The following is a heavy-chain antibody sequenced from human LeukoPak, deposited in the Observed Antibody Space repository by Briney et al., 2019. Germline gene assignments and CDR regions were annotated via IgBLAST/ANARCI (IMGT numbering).Heavy chain of an antibody. CDR2: IKQDGSEK. CDR1: GFTLSTYW. D-gene: IGHD3-10*01. V-gene: IGHV3-7*01. J-gene: IGHJ4*02. CDR3: AKLAKYFYGSETYYFFEH. Sequence: GGSLRLSCAASGFTLSTYWMNWVRQAPGKGLEWVANIKQDGSEKYYVDSVKGRFTISRDNAKNSLYLQMNTLRVEDTAVYYRAKLAKYFYGSETYYFFEHWGQGTPVTASS.